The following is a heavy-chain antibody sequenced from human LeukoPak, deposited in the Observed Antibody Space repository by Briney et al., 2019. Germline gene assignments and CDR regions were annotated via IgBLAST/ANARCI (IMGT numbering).Heavy chain of an antibody. D-gene: IGHD3-10*01. CDR2: INHSGST. CDR1: GGSFSGYY. V-gene: IGHV4-34*01. J-gene: IGHJ6*03. Sequence: SETLSLTCAVYGGSFSGYYWSWIRQPPGKGLEWIGEINHSGSTNYNPSLKSRVTITGDTSKNQFSLKLSSVTAADTAVYYCARALTLPYYYGSGSYSGYMDVWGKGTTVTVSS. CDR3: ARALTLPYYYGSGSYSGYMDV.